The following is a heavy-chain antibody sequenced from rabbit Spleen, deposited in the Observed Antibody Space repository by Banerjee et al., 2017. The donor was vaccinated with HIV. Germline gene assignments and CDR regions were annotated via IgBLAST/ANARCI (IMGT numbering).Heavy chain of an antibody. V-gene: IGHV1S45*01. Sequence: QEQLVESGGGLVQPEGSLTLTCTVSGFSFSNSYWICWVRQAPGKGLEWIGCISTGSGGGTDYASWAKGRFTCSKASSTTVTLQMTSLTAADTATYFCARDTGTSFSTYGMDLWGQGTLVTVS. D-gene: IGHD8-1*01. J-gene: IGHJ6*01. CDR2: ISTGSGGGT. CDR3: ARDTGTSFSTYGMDL. CDR1: GFSFSNSYW.